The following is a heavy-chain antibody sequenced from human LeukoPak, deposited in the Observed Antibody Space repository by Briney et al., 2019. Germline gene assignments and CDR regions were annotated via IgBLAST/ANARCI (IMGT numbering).Heavy chain of an antibody. CDR2: TSSSDDGT. Sequence: GGSLRLSCAASGFTLSTYAMSWVRQTPGKGLEWVAATSSSDDGTYHADSVRGRFTIYRDNFRNTLYLQMNRLRVEDAALYYCARAPVTSCRGAFCYPLDLWGQGVLVTVSS. CDR1: GFTLSTYA. CDR3: ARAPVTSCRGAFCYPLDL. D-gene: IGHD2-21*01. V-gene: IGHV3-23*01. J-gene: IGHJ5*02.